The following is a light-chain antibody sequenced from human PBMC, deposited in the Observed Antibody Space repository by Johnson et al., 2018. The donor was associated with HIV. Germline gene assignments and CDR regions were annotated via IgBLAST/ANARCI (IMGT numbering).Light chain of an antibody. J-gene: IGLJ1*01. V-gene: IGLV1-51*02. CDR2: ENN. CDR3: GTWDSSLGYV. Sequence: QSVLTQPPSVSAAPGQKVNISCSGSSSNIGNNYVSWYQQLPGTAPKLLIYENNKRPSGIPDRFSGSKSGTSATLGITGLQTWDEADYYCGTWDSSLGYVFGTGTKVTVL. CDR1: SSNIGNNY.